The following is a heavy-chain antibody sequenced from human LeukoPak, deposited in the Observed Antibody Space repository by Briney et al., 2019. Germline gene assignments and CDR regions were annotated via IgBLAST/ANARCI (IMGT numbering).Heavy chain of an antibody. CDR3: AREAESYYYDSSGYLGGFWFDP. J-gene: IGHJ5*02. V-gene: IGHV1-2*02. Sequence: ASAKVSCKASGYTFTGYYMHWVRQAPGQGLEWMGWINPNSGGTNYAQKFQGRVTMTRDTSISTAYMELSRLRSVDTAVYYCAREAESYYYDSSGYLGGFWFDPWGQGTLVTVSS. CDR2: INPNSGGT. CDR1: GYTFTGYY. D-gene: IGHD3-22*01.